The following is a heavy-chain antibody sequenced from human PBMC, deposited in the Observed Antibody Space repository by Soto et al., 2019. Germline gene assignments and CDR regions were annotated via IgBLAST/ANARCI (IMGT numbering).Heavy chain of an antibody. V-gene: IGHV4-39*01. J-gene: IGHJ4*02. D-gene: IGHD6-13*01. Sequence: SETLSLTCTVSGGSISSSSYYWGWIRQPPGKGLEWIGSIYYSGSTYYNPSLKSRVTISVDTSKNQFSLKLSSVTAADTAVYYCARTVWQQLVFDYWGQGTLVTVSS. CDR2: IYYSGST. CDR3: ARTVWQQLVFDY. CDR1: GGSISSSSYY.